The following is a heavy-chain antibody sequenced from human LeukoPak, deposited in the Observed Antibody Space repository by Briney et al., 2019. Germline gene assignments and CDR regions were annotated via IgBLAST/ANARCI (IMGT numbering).Heavy chain of an antibody. D-gene: IGHD6-13*01. CDR1: GFTFSGYS. V-gene: IGHV3-30*18. J-gene: IGHJ4*02. CDR3: AKEGSSSPTYFDY. Sequence: GGSLRLSCAASGFTFSGYSMNWVRQAPGKGLEWVAVISYDGSNKYYADSVKGRFTISRDNSKNTLYLQMNSLRAEDTAVYYCAKEGSSSPTYFDYWGQGTLVTVSS. CDR2: ISYDGSNK.